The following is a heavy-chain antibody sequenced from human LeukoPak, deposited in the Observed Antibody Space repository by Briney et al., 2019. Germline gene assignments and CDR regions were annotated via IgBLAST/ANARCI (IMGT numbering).Heavy chain of an antibody. Sequence: GGSLRLSCAASGFTVSSNYMSWVRQAPGKGLEWVSAISGSGGSTYYADSVKGRFTISRDNSKNTLYLQMNSLRAEDTAVYYCAAGSPGEYGIWGQGTMVTVSS. CDR1: GFTVSSNY. J-gene: IGHJ3*02. D-gene: IGHD3-10*01. CDR3: AAGSPGEYGI. CDR2: ISGSGGST. V-gene: IGHV3-23*01.